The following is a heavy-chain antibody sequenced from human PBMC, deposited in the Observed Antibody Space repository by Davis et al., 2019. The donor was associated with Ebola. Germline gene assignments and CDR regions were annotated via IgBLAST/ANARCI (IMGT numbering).Heavy chain of an antibody. CDR3: ARAPKELFEYTNGWPHFDC. J-gene: IGHJ4*02. CDR2: VSAYNGNT. V-gene: IGHV1-18*04. CDR1: GYTLTDYG. Sequence: ASVKVSCKASGYTLTDYGISWVRQAPGQGLEWMGWVSAYNGNTNYAQEVQGRVAMTTDTSTNTAYMELRSLKSDDTAVYYCARAPKELFEYTNGWPHFDCWGQGTLVTVSS. D-gene: IGHD2-8*01.